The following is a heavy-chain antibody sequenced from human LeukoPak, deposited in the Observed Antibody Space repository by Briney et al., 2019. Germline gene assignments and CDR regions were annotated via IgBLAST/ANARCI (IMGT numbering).Heavy chain of an antibody. Sequence: ASVRVSCKTSGYTFTTYGISWVRQAPGQGLEWMGWISAYNGNTNYAQKLQGRVTMTTDTSTSTAYMELRSLRSDDTAVYYCAGPRIEYCSSTSCYGGTPYYYYYGMDVWGQGTTVTVSS. CDR3: AGPRIEYCSSTSCYGGTPYYYYYGMDV. CDR2: ISAYNGNT. CDR1: GYTFTTYG. V-gene: IGHV1-18*01. D-gene: IGHD2-2*01. J-gene: IGHJ6*02.